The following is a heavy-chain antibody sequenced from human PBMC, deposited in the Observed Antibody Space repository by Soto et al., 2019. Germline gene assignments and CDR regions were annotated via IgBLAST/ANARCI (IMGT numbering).Heavy chain of an antibody. CDR2: ISYDGSNK. D-gene: IGHD3-10*01. Sequence: SLRLSCAASGFTFSSYGMHLVRHAPGKGLEWVAVISYDGSNKYYADSVKGRFTISRDNSKNTLYLQMNSLRAEDTAVYYCAKDLWFGELRYYYYYGMDVWGQGATVTVSS. J-gene: IGHJ6*02. V-gene: IGHV3-30*18. CDR1: GFTFSSYG. CDR3: AKDLWFGELRYYYYYGMDV.